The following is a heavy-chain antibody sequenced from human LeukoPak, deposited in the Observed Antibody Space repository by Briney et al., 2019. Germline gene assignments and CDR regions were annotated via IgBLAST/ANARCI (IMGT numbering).Heavy chain of an antibody. J-gene: IGHJ1*01. CDR3: VRGGAARLHFQN. D-gene: IGHD6-6*01. CDR1: GGSISTYY. V-gene: IGHV4-59*01. CDR2: IYHRGST. Sequence: KPSETLSLTCTVSGGSISTYYWNWIRQPPGKGLEWIGYIYHRGSTNYNPSLQSRVTISVDTSKNQFSLNLNSVTAADTAVYYCVRGGAARLHFQNWGQGTLVTVSS.